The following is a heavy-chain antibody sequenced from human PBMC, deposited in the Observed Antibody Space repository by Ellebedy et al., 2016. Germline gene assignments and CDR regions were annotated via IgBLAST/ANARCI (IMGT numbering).Heavy chain of an antibody. CDR1: GYTFTDKW. V-gene: IGHV5-51*01. Sequence: GESLKISXKGSGYTFTDKWIGWVRQMPGKGLEWMGIIYPGDSDTRYSPSFQGQVTISADKSINTAYLQWSSLKASDTAMYYCAISVTPGIYGWFDPWGQGTLVTVSS. D-gene: IGHD3-10*01. J-gene: IGHJ5*02. CDR3: AISVTPGIYGWFDP. CDR2: IYPGDSDT.